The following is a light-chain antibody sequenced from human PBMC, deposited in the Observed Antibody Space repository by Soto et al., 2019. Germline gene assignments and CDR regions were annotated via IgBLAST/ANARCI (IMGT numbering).Light chain of an antibody. CDR1: QSVLYSSNNKNY. Sequence: EIVMTQSPDSLAVSLGERATINCRSSQSVLYSSNNKNYLAWYQQKPRQPPELLITWASTREFGVPERFSGSGSGTDFTLTISNLQAEDVAIYYCQQYYGTPYTFGQGTKLESK. V-gene: IGKV4-1*01. CDR3: QQYYGTPYT. J-gene: IGKJ2*01. CDR2: WAS.